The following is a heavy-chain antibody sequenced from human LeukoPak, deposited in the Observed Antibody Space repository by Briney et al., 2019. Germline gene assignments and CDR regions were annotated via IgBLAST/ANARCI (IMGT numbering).Heavy chain of an antibody. CDR1: GGSISSYY. Sequence: SETLSLTCTVSGGSISSYYWSWIRQPAGKGLEWIGNIYYSGTTYYNPSLKGRVTISLDTSKNQFSLRLSSVTAADTAVYYCATKTFGSGRFDPWGQGTLVTVSS. D-gene: IGHD3-10*01. V-gene: IGHV4-59*12. CDR3: ATKTFGSGRFDP. CDR2: IYYSGTT. J-gene: IGHJ5*02.